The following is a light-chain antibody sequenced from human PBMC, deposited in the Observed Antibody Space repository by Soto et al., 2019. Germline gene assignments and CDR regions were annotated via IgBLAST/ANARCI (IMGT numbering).Light chain of an antibody. CDR3: QQYGSSPRT. CDR2: GAS. J-gene: IGKJ1*01. CDR1: QTITGSY. Sequence: EIVLTQSPGILSLSPGERATLSCRASQTITGSYLAWYQQKPGQAPRLLIYGASIRATGIPDRFSGNGSGTDFTPTISRLEPEDFAVYYCQQYGSSPRTFGQGTKVEIK. V-gene: IGKV3-20*01.